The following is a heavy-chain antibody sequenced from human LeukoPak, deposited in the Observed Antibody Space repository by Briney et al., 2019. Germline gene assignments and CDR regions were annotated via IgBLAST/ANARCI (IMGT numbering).Heavy chain of an antibody. J-gene: IGHJ4*02. CDR1: GFSVSNNY. Sequence: PGGSLRLSCAASGFSVSNNYMSWVRQAPGKGLEGVSVIYSRGATYYADSVKGRFTIFRDNSKNTLYLQMNSLRVEDTAVYYCAALNHWGQGTLVTVSS. CDR3: AALNH. V-gene: IGHV3-53*01. CDR2: IYSRGAT.